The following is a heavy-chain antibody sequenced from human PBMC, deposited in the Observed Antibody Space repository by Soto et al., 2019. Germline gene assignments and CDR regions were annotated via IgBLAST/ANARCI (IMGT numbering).Heavy chain of an antibody. CDR2: IVPIFDIT. V-gene: IGHV1-69*13. J-gene: IGHJ6*02. D-gene: IGHD3-16*01. Sequence: AASVKVSCKVSGGIFRRYAISWVRQAPGQGLEWLGGIVPIFDITNYAQKFQGRVTITADESTSTAYVDLTSLRSEDTAVYYCARPDEGSYSSNHHYYYALDVWGQGTTVTVSS. CDR1: GGIFRRYA. CDR3: ARPDEGSYSSNHHYYYALDV.